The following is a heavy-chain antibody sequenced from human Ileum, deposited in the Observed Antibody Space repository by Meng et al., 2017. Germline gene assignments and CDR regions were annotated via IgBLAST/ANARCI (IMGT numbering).Heavy chain of an antibody. Sequence: LQRCGAGLLKPSETPALTCAGYGVSFSGYYWSWIHQPPGKGLEWIGEIKHSGSTNYNPSLKSRVTISVDTSKNQFSLKLSSVTAADTAVYYCARGLGYNYGHQGLDYWGQATLVTVSS. V-gene: IGHV4-34*01. J-gene: IGHJ4*02. CDR3: ARGLGYNYGHQGLDY. D-gene: IGHD5-18*01. CDR1: GVSFSGYY. CDR2: IKHSGST.